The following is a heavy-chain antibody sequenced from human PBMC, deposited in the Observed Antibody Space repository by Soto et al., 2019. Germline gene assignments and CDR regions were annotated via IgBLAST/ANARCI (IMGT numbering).Heavy chain of an antibody. Sequence: VQLVESGGGVVQPGRSLRLSCAASGFTFSSYGMHWVRQAPGKGLEWVAVISYDGSNKYYADSVKGRFTISRDNSKNTQYLQMNSLGAEDTAVYYCAKDEGGSGWYFDYWGQGTLVTVSS. CDR1: GFTFSSYG. CDR3: AKDEGGSGWYFDY. CDR2: ISYDGSNK. V-gene: IGHV3-30*18. J-gene: IGHJ4*02. D-gene: IGHD6-25*01.